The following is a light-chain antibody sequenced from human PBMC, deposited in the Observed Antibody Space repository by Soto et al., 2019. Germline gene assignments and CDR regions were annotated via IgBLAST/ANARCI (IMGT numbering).Light chain of an antibody. J-gene: IGLJ1*01. V-gene: IGLV2-14*01. CDR1: SSDVGGYNY. Sequence: QSVLTQPASVSGSVGQSITISCTGTSSDVGGYNYVSWYQQHPGEAPKLLICEVSNRPSGVSNRFSGSKSGNTASLTISGLQAEDEADYYCCSYTTSTTLYVFGSGTKVTV. CDR3: CSYTTSTTLYV. CDR2: EVS.